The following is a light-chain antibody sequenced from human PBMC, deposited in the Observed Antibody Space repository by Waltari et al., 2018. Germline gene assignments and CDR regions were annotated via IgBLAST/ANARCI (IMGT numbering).Light chain of an antibody. Sequence: QTVVTQEPSLTVSPGGTVTLPCASSTGAVTSNSYPNWFQQKPGQAPRSLIYHTSKKQSWTPARFSGSLFGDKAALTLSDVQPEDEADYYCLLYHSGALVFGGGTKLTVL. J-gene: IGLJ3*02. CDR2: HTS. CDR1: TGAVTSNSY. V-gene: IGLV7-43*01. CDR3: LLYHSGALV.